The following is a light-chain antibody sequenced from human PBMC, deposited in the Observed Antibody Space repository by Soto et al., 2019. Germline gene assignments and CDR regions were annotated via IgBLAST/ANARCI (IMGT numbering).Light chain of an antibody. CDR1: SSDVGSYNL. CDR2: EGS. CDR3: CSYAGSSTLMV. J-gene: IGLJ2*01. V-gene: IGLV2-23*01. Sequence: QSALTQPASVSGSPGQSITISCTGTSSDVGSYNLVSWYQQHPGKAPKLMIYEGSKRPSGVSNRFSGSKSGNTASLTTSGLQAEDEADYYCCSYAGSSTLMVFGGGTKVTVL.